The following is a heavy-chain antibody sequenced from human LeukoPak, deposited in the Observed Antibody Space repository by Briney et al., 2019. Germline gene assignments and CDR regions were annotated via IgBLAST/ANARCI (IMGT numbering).Heavy chain of an antibody. CDR1: GGSFSGYY. Sequence: SETLSLTCAVYGGSFSGYYWSWIRQPPGKGVEWIGEINHSGSTNYNPSLKSRVTISVDTSKNQFSLKLSSVTAADTAVYYCARRDYYDSSGFGNWGQGTLVTVSS. J-gene: IGHJ4*02. D-gene: IGHD3-22*01. CDR2: INHSGST. CDR3: ARRDYYDSSGFGN. V-gene: IGHV4-34*01.